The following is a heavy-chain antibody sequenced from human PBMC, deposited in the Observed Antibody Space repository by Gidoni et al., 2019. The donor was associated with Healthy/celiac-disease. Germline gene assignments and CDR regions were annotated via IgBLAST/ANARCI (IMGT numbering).Heavy chain of an antibody. V-gene: IGHV4-38-2*01. J-gene: IGHJ4*02. CDR2: IYNSGST. CDR1: GSSISSGYY. CDR3: ARAAGYSYGKRGFDY. D-gene: IGHD5-18*01. Sequence: QVQLQESGPGLVKPSETLSLTCAVSGSSISSGYYWGWIRQPPGKGLEWIGSIYNSGSTYYNPSLKSRVTISGDTSKNQFSLKLSSGTAADTAVYYCARAAGYSYGKRGFDYWGQGTLVTVSS.